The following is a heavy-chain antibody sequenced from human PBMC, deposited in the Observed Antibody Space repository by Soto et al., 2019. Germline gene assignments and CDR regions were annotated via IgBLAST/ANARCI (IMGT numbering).Heavy chain of an antibody. CDR2: IKRDGSNK. CDR3: ARGSCSGTTCYSIFFDN. CDR1: GFTFNNYW. V-gene: IGHV3-7*01. D-gene: IGHD2-15*01. J-gene: IGHJ4*02. Sequence: EVQLVDSGGGLVQPGGSLRLSCAASGFTFNNYWMSWVRQAPGQGLEWVANIKRDGSNKYYVESVKGRFTISRDNAKNSLYLQMNSLRAEDTAVYYCARGSCSGTTCYSIFFDNWGQGTLVTVSS.